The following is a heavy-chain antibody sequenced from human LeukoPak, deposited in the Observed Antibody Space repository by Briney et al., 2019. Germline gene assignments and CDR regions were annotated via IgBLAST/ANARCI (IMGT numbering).Heavy chain of an antibody. D-gene: IGHD6-6*01. Sequence: PGGSLRLSCAASGFTFDDYGMSWVRQAPGKGLEWVSGINWNGGSTGYADSVKGRFTISRDNAKNSLYLQMNSLRAEDTAVYYCARGGSSSSAYYYYYYMDVWGKGTTVTVSS. V-gene: IGHV3-20*04. CDR1: GFTFDDYG. CDR2: INWNGGST. J-gene: IGHJ6*03. CDR3: ARGGSSSSAYYYYYYMDV.